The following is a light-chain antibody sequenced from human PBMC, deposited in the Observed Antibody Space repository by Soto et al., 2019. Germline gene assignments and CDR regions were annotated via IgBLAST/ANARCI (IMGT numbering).Light chain of an antibody. V-gene: IGKV3D-20*02. CDR3: QQRSNWPPT. CDR1: HTISSSY. CDR2: DAS. J-gene: IGKJ1*01. Sequence: EILMTQSPATLSVSPGERAPLSCRASHTISSSYLAWYQQKHGQAPRLLIYDASTRATGIPARFSGSGSGTDLTITITSLEPEDFEVDYCQQRSNWPPTFGQGTKV.